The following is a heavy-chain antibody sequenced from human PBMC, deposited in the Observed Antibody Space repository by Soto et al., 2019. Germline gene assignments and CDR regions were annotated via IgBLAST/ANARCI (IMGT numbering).Heavy chain of an antibody. CDR1: GFTFGDYA. J-gene: IGHJ4*02. CDR2: IRSKAYGGTT. D-gene: IGHD5-18*01. Sequence: GGSLRLSCTASGFTFGDYALSWFRQAAGKGLEWVGFIRSKAYGGTTEYAASVKGRFTISRADSKSIAYLQMNSLKTEDTAVDYCALSPPRYSFELFAFWGQVTLFTVSS. V-gene: IGHV3-49*03. CDR3: ALSPPRYSFELFAF.